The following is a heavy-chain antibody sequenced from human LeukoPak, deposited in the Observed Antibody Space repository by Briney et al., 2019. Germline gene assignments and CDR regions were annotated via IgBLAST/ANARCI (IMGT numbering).Heavy chain of an antibody. V-gene: IGHV3-7*01. CDR2: IKQDGSEK. J-gene: IGHJ4*02. Sequence: PGGSLRLSCAASGFTFNNYWMSWVRQAPGRGLEWVANIKQDGSEKYHVDSVKGRFTISRDNAKNSLYLQMNNLRAEDTSVYFCAREGTGCFDYWGQGTVVTVSS. CDR3: AREGTGCFDY. CDR1: GFTFNNYW. D-gene: IGHD3/OR15-3a*01.